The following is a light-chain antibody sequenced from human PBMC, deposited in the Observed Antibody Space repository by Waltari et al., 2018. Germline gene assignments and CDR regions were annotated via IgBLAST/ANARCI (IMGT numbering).Light chain of an antibody. CDR1: VVAKKY. V-gene: IGLV3-27*01. Sequence: SYELTQPSSVSVSPGQTARITCSGHVVAKKYARWFQQMPGQAPVLVMYKETERPSGIPERFSGSTSGTTVTLTSSGAQVEDEADYYCYSAADNNRLVFGGGTKLTVL. CDR2: KET. J-gene: IGLJ2*01. CDR3: YSAADNNRLV.